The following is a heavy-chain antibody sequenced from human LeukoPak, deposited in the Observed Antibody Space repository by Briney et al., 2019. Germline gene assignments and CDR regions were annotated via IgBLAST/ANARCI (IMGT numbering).Heavy chain of an antibody. CDR2: INHSGST. CDR1: GGSFSGYY. CDR3: ARGGLLWFRNGNWFDP. J-gene: IGHJ5*02. D-gene: IGHD3-10*01. V-gene: IGHV4-34*01. Sequence: SETLSLTCAVYGGSFSGYYWSWIRQPPGKGLEWIGEINHSGSTNYNPSLKSRVTISVDTSKNQFSLKLSSVTAADTAVYYCARGGLLWFRNGNWFDPWSQGTLVTVSS.